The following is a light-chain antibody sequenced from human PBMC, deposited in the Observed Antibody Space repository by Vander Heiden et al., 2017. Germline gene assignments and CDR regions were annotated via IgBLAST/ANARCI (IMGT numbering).Light chain of an antibody. CDR2: KAS. Sequence: DIQMTQSPSTLSASVGDRVTITCRASQSISSWLAWYQQKPGKAPKLLIYKASSLESGVPSRFSGSGSGTEFTLTISSLQPDDFATYYSQQSDSYWTFGQGTKVEIK. V-gene: IGKV1-5*03. CDR3: QQSDSYWT. CDR1: QSISSW. J-gene: IGKJ1*01.